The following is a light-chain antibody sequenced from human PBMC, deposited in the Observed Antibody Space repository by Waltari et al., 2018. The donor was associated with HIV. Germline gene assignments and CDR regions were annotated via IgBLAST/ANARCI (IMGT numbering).Light chain of an antibody. CDR1: PSVSSK. J-gene: IGKJ2*03. CDR3: QHYKTWPHS. CDR2: CAS. V-gene: IGKV3-15*01. Sequence: EIVMTQFPATLSVSPGERATLSCRASPSVSSKVACYQQKPGQAPRPLLYCASTRATGIPARFSGSGSGNEFTLTSSSLQAEDFAVYYGQHYKTWPHSFGQGTKLDIK.